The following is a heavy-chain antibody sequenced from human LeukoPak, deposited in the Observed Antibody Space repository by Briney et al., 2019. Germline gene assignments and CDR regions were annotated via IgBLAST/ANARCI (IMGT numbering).Heavy chain of an antibody. J-gene: IGHJ4*02. Sequence: GGSLRLSCEASGFTFSTYAMTWVRQAPGMGLEWVSAISGNGGSTYYADSVKGRFTISRDNSKNTLYLQKNSLRAEDTAIYYCAKVGIAVAGWDNIDYWGQGTLVTVSS. D-gene: IGHD6-19*01. CDR2: ISGNGGST. V-gene: IGHV3-23*01. CDR1: GFTFSTYA. CDR3: AKVGIAVAGWDNIDY.